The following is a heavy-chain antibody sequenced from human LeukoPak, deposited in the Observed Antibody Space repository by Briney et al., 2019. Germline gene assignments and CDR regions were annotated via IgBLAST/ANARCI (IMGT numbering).Heavy chain of an antibody. CDR2: ISHSGST. D-gene: IGHD2-2*01. CDR3: AREGSSDAFDT. J-gene: IGHJ3*02. V-gene: IGHV4-4*02. Sequence: SGTLSLTCAVSGGSISDTSWWSWVRQPPGKGLEWIGEISHSGSTNYNPSLKSRVTISLDNSKNQLSLKVTSVTAADTAVYYCAREGSSDAFDTWGQGTMVTVPS. CDR1: GGSISDTSW.